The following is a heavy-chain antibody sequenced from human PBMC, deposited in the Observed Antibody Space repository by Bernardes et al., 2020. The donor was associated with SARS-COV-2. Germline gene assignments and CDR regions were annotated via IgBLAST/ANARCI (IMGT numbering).Heavy chain of an antibody. CDR2: ISAYNGNT. J-gene: IGHJ6*02. D-gene: IGHD3-10*01. CDR1: GYTFTSYG. V-gene: IGHV1-18*04. Sequence: ASVKVSCKASGYTFTSYGISWVRQAPGQGLEWMGWISAYNGNTNYAQKLQGRVTMTTDTSTSTAYMELRSLRSDDTAVYYCARAHSVVQGVVIKGLGNYYGMDVWGQGTTVTFSS. CDR3: ARAHSVVQGVVIKGLGNYYGMDV.